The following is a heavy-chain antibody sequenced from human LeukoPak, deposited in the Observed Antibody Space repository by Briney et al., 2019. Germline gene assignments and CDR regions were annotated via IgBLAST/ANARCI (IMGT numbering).Heavy chain of an antibody. CDR1: GGSISSSSYY. CDR2: IYYSGST. D-gene: IGHD6-19*01. J-gene: IGHJ1*01. Sequence: PSETLSLTCTVSGGSISSSSYYWGWIRQPPGKGLEWIGSIYYSGSTYYNPSLKSRVTISVDTSKNQFSLKLSSVTAADTAVYYCARHWAGYSSVRYGYFQHWGQGTLVTVSS. V-gene: IGHV4-39*07. CDR3: ARHWAGYSSVRYGYFQH.